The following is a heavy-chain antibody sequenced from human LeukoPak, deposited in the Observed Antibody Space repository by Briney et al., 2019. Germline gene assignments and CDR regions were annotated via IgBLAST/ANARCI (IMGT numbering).Heavy chain of an antibody. CDR1: GFTFSSYG. D-gene: IGHD3-10*01. J-gene: IGHJ6*03. V-gene: IGHV3-30*02. Sequence: GGSLRLSCAASGFTFSSYGMHWVRQAPGKGLEWVAFIRYDGSNKYYADSVKGRFTISRDNAKNSLYLQMNSLRAEDTAVYYCARVRAGEPPIYYYYYYMDVWGKGTTVTVSS. CDR2: IRYDGSNK. CDR3: ARVRAGEPPIYYYYYYMDV.